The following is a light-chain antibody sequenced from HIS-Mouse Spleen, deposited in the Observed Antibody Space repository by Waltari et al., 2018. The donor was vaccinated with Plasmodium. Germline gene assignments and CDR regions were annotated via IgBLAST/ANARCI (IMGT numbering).Light chain of an antibody. Sequence: DIQMTQSPSTPPASVGDRVTITCRASQRISSRLALYQQKPGKAPKLLIYKASSLESGVPSRFSGSGSGTEFTLTISSLQPDDFATYYCQQYNSYSWTFGQGTKVEIK. J-gene: IGKJ1*01. V-gene: IGKV1-5*03. CDR2: KAS. CDR3: QQYNSYSWT. CDR1: QRISSR.